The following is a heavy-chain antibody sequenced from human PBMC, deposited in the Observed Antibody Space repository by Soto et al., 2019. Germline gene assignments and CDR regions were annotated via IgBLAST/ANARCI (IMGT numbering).Heavy chain of an antibody. J-gene: IGHJ6*02. CDR2: ISYDGRNK. Sequence: QVQLVESGGGVVQPGRSLRLSCAASGFTFSSYGMHWVRQAPGKGLEWVAVISYDGRNKYYPDSVKGRFTISRDNYKNTLYLQMNSLRAEDTAVYYCAKDRRPNYYYGMDVWGQGTTVTVSS. CDR1: GFTFSSYG. D-gene: IGHD6-25*01. CDR3: AKDRRPNYYYGMDV. V-gene: IGHV3-30*18.